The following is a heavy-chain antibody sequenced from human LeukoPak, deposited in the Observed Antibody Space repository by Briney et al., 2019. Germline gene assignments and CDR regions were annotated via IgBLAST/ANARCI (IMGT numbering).Heavy chain of an antibody. J-gene: IGHJ4*02. Sequence: PGGSLRLSCAASGFTFSSYWMSWVRQAPGKGLEWVANIKQDGSEKYYVDSVKGRFTISRNNAKNSLYLQMNSLRAEDTAEYYCARGSPRDGYNFGGQGTLVTVSS. CDR3: ARGSPRDGYNF. CDR2: IKQDGSEK. D-gene: IGHD5-24*01. CDR1: GFTFSSYW. V-gene: IGHV3-7*01.